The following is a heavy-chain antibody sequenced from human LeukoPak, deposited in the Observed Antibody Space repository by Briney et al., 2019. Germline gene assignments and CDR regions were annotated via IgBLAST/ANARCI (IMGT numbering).Heavy chain of an antibody. CDR3: ARVEGSSTSCYPFDY. Sequence: SETLSLTRTVSGGSLSSGDYYWSWIRQPPGKGLEWIGYIYYSGSTYYNPSLKSRVTISVDTSKNQFSLKLSSVTAADTAVYYCARVEGSSTSCYPFDYWGQGTLVTVSS. D-gene: IGHD2-2*01. CDR1: GGSLSSGDYY. J-gene: IGHJ4*02. CDR2: IYYSGST. V-gene: IGHV4-30-4*01.